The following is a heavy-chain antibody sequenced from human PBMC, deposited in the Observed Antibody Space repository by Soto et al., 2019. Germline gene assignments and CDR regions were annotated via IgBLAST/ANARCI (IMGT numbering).Heavy chain of an antibody. CDR3: DRGISKYSRRYEPHNWFNA. J-gene: IGHJ5*02. CDR2: LYFNGGT. D-gene: IGHD6-13*01. V-gene: IGHV4-30-4*01. Sequence: SETLSLTCNVSGGPINSPDYYWTWIRQSPGKGLEWIGYLYFNGGTQYNPSLRTPISMSLDTSKKHFSLKMRSVTGADTAVYYCDRGISKYSRRYEPHNWFNAWGQGALVTVSS. CDR1: GGPINSPDYY.